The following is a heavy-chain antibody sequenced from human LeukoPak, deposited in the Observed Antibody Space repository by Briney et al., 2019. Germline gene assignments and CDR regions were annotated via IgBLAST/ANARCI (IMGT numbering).Heavy chain of an antibody. CDR3: AGQNYHDTSAYRHGAFDI. D-gene: IGHD3-22*01. V-gene: IGHV4-59*01. J-gene: IGHJ3*02. CDR1: GGSISSYY. Sequence: NPSETLSLTCTVSGGSISSYYWSWIRQPPGKGLEWIGYIYYSGRTNYNPSLKSRVTISVDTSKNQFSLKLSSVTAADTAVYFCAGQNYHDTSAYRHGAFDIWGQGTMVTASS. CDR2: IYYSGRT.